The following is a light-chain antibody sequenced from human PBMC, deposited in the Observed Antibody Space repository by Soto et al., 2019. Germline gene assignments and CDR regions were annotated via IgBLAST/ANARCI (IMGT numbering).Light chain of an antibody. CDR2: KAS. J-gene: IGKJ1*01. CDR3: QHYNSYPWT. Sequence: DIPMTQSPSTLSASVGDRVTITCRASQSISSWLAWYQRKPGKAPKLLIYKASSLESGVPSRFSGSGSGTEFTLTISSRQPDDFATYYGQHYNSYPWTFGQGTKVEIK. CDR1: QSISSW. V-gene: IGKV1-5*03.